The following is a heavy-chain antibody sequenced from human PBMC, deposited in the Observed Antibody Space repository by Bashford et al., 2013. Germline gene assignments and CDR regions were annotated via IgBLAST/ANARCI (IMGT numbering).Heavy chain of an antibody. CDR1: GGSISSGGYY. V-gene: IGHV4-31*03. J-gene: IGHJ4*02. CDR2: IYYSGST. Sequence: SETLSLTCTVSGGSISSGGYYWSWIRQHPGKGLEWIGYIYYSGSTYYNPSLKSRVTISVDTSKNQFSLKLSSVTAADTAVYYCARETTRSSGYWVDCWGQGTLVTVSS. CDR3: ARETTRSSGYWVDC. D-gene: IGHD3-22*01.